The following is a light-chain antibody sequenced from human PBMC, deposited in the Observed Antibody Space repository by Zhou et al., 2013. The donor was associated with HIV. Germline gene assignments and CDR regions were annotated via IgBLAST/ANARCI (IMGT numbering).Light chain of an antibody. CDR3: QQFGSSPWT. V-gene: IGKV3-20*01. J-gene: IGKJ1*01. CDR2: GAS. CDR1: QSVNSNY. Sequence: EIVLTQSPGTLSLSPGERATLSCRASQSVNSNYLAWYQQKPGQAPRLLINGASSRATGISDRFSGSGSGTDFTLTISRLETEDFAVYYCQQFGSSPWTFGQGTKVEIK.